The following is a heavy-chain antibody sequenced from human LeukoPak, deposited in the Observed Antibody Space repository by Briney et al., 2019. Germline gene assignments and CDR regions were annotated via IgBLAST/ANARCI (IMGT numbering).Heavy chain of an antibody. CDR1: GFTFSSYS. Sequence: PGGSLRLSCAASGFTFSSYSMNWVRQAPGKGLEWVSSISSSSSYIYYADSVKGRFTISRDNAKNSLYLQMNSLRAEDTAVYYCARAQVPAASYNWFDPWGQGTLVTVSS. V-gene: IGHV3-21*01. CDR3: ARAQVPAASYNWFDP. J-gene: IGHJ5*02. CDR2: ISSSSSYI. D-gene: IGHD2-2*01.